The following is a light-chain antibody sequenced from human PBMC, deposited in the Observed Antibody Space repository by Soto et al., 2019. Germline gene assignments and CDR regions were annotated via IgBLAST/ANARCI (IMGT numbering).Light chain of an antibody. V-gene: IGKV1-39*01. CDR3: QQSYSAPYT. CDR1: QSIYSS. J-gene: IGKJ2*01. CDR2: AAS. Sequence: DIQMTQSPSSLSASVGDRVTITCRASQSIYSSLNWYHQKPGKAPKPLIYAASNLQSGVTSRFSGSGSGTDFTLSISSLQSEDFATYYCQQSYSAPYTCGQGTKLEI.